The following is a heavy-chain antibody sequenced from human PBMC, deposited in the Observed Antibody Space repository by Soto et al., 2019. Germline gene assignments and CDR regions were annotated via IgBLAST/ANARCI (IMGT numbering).Heavy chain of an antibody. D-gene: IGHD6-13*01. CDR2: IDSGDGTT. Sequence: GGSLRLSCTGSGFDFGDYYMSWIRQAPGKGLEWVSYIDSGDGTTYYTDSVNGRFTISRDNAKKTVYLQMSSLRVEDTALYYCVRPYYSSSWFPFDRWGQGTLVTVSS. V-gene: IGHV3-11*01. CDR1: GFDFGDYY. CDR3: VRPYYSSSWFPFDR. J-gene: IGHJ4*02.